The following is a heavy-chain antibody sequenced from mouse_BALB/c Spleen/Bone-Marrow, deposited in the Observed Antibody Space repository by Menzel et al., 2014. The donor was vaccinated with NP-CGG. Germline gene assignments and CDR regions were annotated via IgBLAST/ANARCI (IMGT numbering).Heavy chain of an antibody. CDR1: GYSITSDYA. D-gene: IGHD2-1*01. V-gene: IGHV3-2*02. CDR2: INYSGST. J-gene: IGHJ1*01. Sequence: EVMLVESGPGLVKPSQSLSLTCTVTGYSITSDYAWHWIRQFPGNRLEWLGYINYSGSTNYNPSLKSPISITRDTSKSQFFLQLNSVTTEDTATYYCARDGNYPWYFDVWGAGTTVTVSS. CDR3: ARDGNYPWYFDV.